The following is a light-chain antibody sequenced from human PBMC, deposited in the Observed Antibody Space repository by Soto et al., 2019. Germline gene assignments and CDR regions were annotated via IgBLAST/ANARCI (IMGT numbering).Light chain of an antibody. CDR1: QSISSW. CDR3: QQYNSYSWT. V-gene: IGKV1-5*01. Sequence: IQMTQSPSTLSASVGDGVTITCRASQSISSWLAWYQQKPGKAPKLLIYDASSLESGVPSRFSGSGSGTEFTLTISSLQPDDFATYYCQQYNSYSWTFGQGTKVDNK. J-gene: IGKJ1*01. CDR2: DAS.